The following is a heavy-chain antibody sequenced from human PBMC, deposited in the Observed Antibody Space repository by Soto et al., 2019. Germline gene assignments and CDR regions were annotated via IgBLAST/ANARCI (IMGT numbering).Heavy chain of an antibody. CDR2: ISQSGST. CDR3: ARGSGIAVIPGELEDVHYDY. Sequence: QVQLQQWGAGLLKPSETLSLTCAVYGQSFSGHTWSWIRQSPGKGLEWIGEISQSGSTYNNPSLKTRVTISADTSKNQFSLTLKSVTAADTGVFYCARGSGIAVIPGELEDVHYDYWGQGTLVSVSS. D-gene: IGHD2-2*01. V-gene: IGHV4-34*01. CDR1: GQSFSGHT. J-gene: IGHJ4*02.